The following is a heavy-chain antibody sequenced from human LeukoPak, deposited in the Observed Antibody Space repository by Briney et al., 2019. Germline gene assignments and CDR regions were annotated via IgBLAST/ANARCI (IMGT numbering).Heavy chain of an antibody. V-gene: IGHV4-34*01. CDR1: GGSFSGYY. J-gene: IGHJ4*02. CDR2: INHSGST. D-gene: IGHD6-13*01. CDR3: ARAIAAAGPSDY. Sequence: SETLSLTCAVYGGSFSGYYWSWIRQPPGKGLEWIGEINHSGSTNYNPSLKSRVTISVDTSKNQFSLKLSSVTAADTAVYYCARAIAAAGPSDYWGQGTLVTVSS.